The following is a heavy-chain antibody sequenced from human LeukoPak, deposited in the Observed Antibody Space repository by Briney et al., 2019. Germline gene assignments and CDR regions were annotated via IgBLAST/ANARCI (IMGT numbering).Heavy chain of an antibody. CDR2: ISSSSSYI. Sequence: GGSLGLSCAASGFTFSSYSMNWVRQAPGKGLEWVSSISSSSSYIYYADSVKGRFTISRDNAKNSLYLQMNSLRAEDTAVYYCAREGSEGSGSRWFDPWGQGTLVTVSS. V-gene: IGHV3-21*01. D-gene: IGHD3-10*01. J-gene: IGHJ5*02. CDR1: GFTFSSYS. CDR3: AREGSEGSGSRWFDP.